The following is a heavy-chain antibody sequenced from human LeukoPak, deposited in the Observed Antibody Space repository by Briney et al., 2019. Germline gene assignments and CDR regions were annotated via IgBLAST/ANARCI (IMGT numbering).Heavy chain of an antibody. J-gene: IGHJ4*02. CDR3: AAVRGMITFGGVIPYYFDY. V-gene: IGHV1-24*01. CDR1: GYTLTELS. D-gene: IGHD3-16*02. Sequence: ASVKVSCKVSGYTLTELSMSWVRQAPGKGLEWMGGFDPEDGETIYAQKFQGRVTMTEDTSTDTAYMELNSLRSEDTAVYYCAAVRGMITFGGVIPYYFDYWGQGTLVTVSS. CDR2: FDPEDGET.